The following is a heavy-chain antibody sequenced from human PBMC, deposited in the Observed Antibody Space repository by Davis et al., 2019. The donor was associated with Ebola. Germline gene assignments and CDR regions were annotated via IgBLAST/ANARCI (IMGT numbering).Heavy chain of an antibody. D-gene: IGHD6-6*01. V-gene: IGHV1-69*13. Sequence: AASVKVSCKASGGTFSSYAISWVRQAPGQGLEWMGGIIPIFGTANYAQKFQGRVTITADESTSTAYMELSSLRSEDTAVYYCAREGKQLVGNSYFDYWGQGTLVTVSS. CDR1: GGTFSSYA. CDR2: IIPIFGTA. J-gene: IGHJ4*02. CDR3: AREGKQLVGNSYFDY.